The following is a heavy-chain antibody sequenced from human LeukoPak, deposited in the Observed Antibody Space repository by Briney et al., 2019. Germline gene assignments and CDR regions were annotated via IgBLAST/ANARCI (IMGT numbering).Heavy chain of an antibody. V-gene: IGHV4-31*03. CDR1: GDSISNGVKY. D-gene: IGHD2-8*02. CDR2: IYHSGRS. J-gene: IGHJ4*02. Sequence: TLSLTCTVSGDSISNGVKYWSWIRQHPGRGLEWIGYIYHSGRSYYNPSLKSRITMSVDTSKNQFSLNLSSVTAADTAVYYCARDQVECTGGTCQSRVGFDFWGQGTLVTVSS. CDR3: ARDQVECTGGTCQSRVGFDF.